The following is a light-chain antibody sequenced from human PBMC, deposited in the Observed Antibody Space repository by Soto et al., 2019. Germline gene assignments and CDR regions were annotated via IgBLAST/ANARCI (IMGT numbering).Light chain of an antibody. J-gene: IGKJ4*01. Sequence: VVTKSAVTVSLKPEEVATLSCRASQSVSTSLAWYQQKPGQAPRLLIYGASRRAAGIPGRFSGSGSGTDFTLTIRFQADDDFGVYSAEQGCLLLSFGGRAKVDI. CDR1: QSVSTS. CDR2: GAS. CDR3: EQGCLLLS. V-gene: IGKV3-11*01.